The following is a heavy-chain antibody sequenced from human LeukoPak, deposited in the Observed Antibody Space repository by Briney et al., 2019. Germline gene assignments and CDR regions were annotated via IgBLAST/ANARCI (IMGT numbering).Heavy chain of an antibody. CDR2: ISFDGSKK. CDR3: AREYQGYSSSWHYYGMDV. D-gene: IGHD6-13*01. Sequence: PGRSLRLSCADAGSTSSRYRMHWVRQAPGKGLEWVAVISFDGSKKYYADSVKGRFTISRDNSKNTLYLQMNSLRAEDTAVYYCAREYQGYSSSWHYYGMDVWGQGTSVTVSS. CDR1: GSTSSRYR. V-gene: IGHV3-30*03. J-gene: IGHJ6*02.